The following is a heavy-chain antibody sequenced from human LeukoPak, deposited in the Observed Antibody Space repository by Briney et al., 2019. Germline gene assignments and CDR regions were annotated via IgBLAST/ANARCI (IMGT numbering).Heavy chain of an antibody. CDR2: IRHDGSDK. V-gene: IGHV3-30*02. J-gene: IGHJ4*02. CDR1: GFTFSDYG. Sequence: PGGSLGLSCAASGFTFSDYGMHWVRQPPGKGLEWVAFIRHDGSDKYSADSVKGRFTISKDNSKNTLYLQMNSLRAEDTAVYYCAKDLSYYDFWSLDCWGQGTLVTVSS. D-gene: IGHD3-3*01. CDR3: AKDLSYYDFWSLDC.